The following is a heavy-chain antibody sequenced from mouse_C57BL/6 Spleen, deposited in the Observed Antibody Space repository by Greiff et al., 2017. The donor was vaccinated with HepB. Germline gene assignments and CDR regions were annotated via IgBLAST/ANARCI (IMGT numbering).Heavy chain of an antibody. Sequence: DVQLQESGGGLVKPGGSLKLSCAASGFTFSDYGMHWVRQAPEKGLEWVAYISSGSSTIYYADTVKGRFTISRDNAKNTLFLQMTSLRSEDTAMYYCARNWGDAMDYWGQGTSVTVSS. CDR3: ARNWGDAMDY. V-gene: IGHV5-17*01. CDR2: ISSGSSTI. J-gene: IGHJ4*01. D-gene: IGHD4-1*01. CDR1: GFTFSDYG.